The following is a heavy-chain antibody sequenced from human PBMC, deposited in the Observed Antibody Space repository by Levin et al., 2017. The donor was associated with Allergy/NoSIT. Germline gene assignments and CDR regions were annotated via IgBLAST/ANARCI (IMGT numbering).Heavy chain of an antibody. V-gene: IGHV4-34*01. D-gene: IGHD2-15*01. Sequence: LSQTLSLTCADSGGDFSGYYWSWVRQPPGKGLEWIGEIYHNGKSDHGGSTNYNPSLKSRVTISGDTSKDQFSLQLNSVTAADSAVDYCARGVGSGLRRVNWYFDLWGRGTLVTVSS. J-gene: IGHJ2*01. CDR1: GGDFSGYY. CDR2: IYHNGKSDHGGST. CDR3: ARGVGSGLRRVNWYFDL.